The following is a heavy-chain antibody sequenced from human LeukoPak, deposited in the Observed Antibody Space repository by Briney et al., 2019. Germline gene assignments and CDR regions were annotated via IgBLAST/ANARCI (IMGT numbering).Heavy chain of an antibody. CDR3: AKNLHSLYTAPKPDAFDI. J-gene: IGHJ3*02. D-gene: IGHD5-18*01. CDR2: MNPNSGNT. V-gene: IGHV1-8*01. CDR1: GYTFTSYD. Sequence: ASVKVSCKASGYTFTSYDINWVRQATGQGLEWMGWMNPNSGNTGYAQKFQGRVTMTRNTSISTAYMELSSLRSEDTAVYYCAKNLHSLYTAPKPDAFDIWGQGTMVTVSS.